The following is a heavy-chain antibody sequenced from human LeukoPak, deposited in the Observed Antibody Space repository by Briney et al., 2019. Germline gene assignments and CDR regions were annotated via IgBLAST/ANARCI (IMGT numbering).Heavy chain of an antibody. CDR2: IYYSGST. D-gene: IGHD4-11*01. V-gene: IGHV4-39*01. Sequence: SETLSLTCTVSGGSNSSSSYYWGWIRQPPGKGLEWIGSIYYSGSTDYKPSLKSRVTMSVDTSKNQFSLKLSSVTAADTAVYYCARHLQYSYYYYMDVWGKGTTVTVSS. J-gene: IGHJ6*03. CDR1: GGSNSSSSYY. CDR3: ARHLQYSYYYYMDV.